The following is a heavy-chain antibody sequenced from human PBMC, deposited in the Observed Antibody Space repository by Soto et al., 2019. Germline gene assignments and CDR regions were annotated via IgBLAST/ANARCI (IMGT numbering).Heavy chain of an antibody. J-gene: IGHJ6*03. D-gene: IGHD6-6*01. Sequence: PGGSLRLSCAASGFPFSSYWMHWVRQAPGKGLVWVSRINSDGSSTSYADSVKGRFTISRDNAKNTLYLQMSSLRAEDTAVYYCARPRERTHTPPSIAARPFDYYYMDVWGKGTTVTVSS. V-gene: IGHV3-74*01. CDR2: INSDGSST. CDR3: ARPRERTHTPPSIAARPFDYYYMDV. CDR1: GFPFSSYW.